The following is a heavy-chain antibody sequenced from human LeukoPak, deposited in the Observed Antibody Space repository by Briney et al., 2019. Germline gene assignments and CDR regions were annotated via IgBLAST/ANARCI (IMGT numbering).Heavy chain of an antibody. CDR1: GLTFDDYA. J-gene: IGHJ4*02. CDR3: AKGPMHEAVAGHFDY. Sequence: PGESLRLSCAASGLTFDDYAMHWVRQAPGKGLEWVSGINWNSGSIRYADSVKGRFTISRDNAENSLYLQMNSLRTEDTALYYCAKGPMHEAVAGHFDYWGQGTLVTVSS. V-gene: IGHV3-9*01. D-gene: IGHD6-19*01. CDR2: INWNSGSI.